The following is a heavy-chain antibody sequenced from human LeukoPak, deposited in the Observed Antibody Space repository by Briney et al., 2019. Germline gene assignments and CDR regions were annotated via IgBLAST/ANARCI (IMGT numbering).Heavy chain of an antibody. CDR1: GGSISSSSYY. V-gene: IGHV4-39*01. CDR3: ARHGRWELFHFDY. Sequence: SETMSLTSTVSGGSISSSSYYWGWIRQPPGKGLEWIGSIYYSGSTYYNPSLKSRVPISVHTSKHQFSLKLSSVTAADTAVYYCARHGRWELFHFDYWGQGTLVTVSS. CDR2: IYYSGST. D-gene: IGHD1-26*01. J-gene: IGHJ4*02.